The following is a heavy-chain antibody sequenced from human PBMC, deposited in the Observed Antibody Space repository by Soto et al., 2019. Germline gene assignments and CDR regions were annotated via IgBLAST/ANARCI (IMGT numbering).Heavy chain of an antibody. CDR1: GGSISSGGYY. CDR3: VRHRARPNDYYYYGLDV. V-gene: IGHV4-31*02. CDR2: ISYSESTFYSGNT. J-gene: IGHJ6*02. D-gene: IGHD6-6*01. Sequence: SETLSLTCTVSGGSISSGGYYWSWIRQHPGKGLEWIGYISYSESTFYSGNTYYSPSLKRRVSMSLDTSKNQISLRLSSVTAADTAVYYCVRHRARPNDYYYYGLDVWGQGITVTVSS.